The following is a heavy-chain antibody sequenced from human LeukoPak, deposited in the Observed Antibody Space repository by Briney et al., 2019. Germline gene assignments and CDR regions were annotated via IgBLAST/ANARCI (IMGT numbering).Heavy chain of an antibody. CDR2: ISYDGSNK. V-gene: IGHV3-30*18. CDR1: GFTFSSYG. Sequence: GGSLRLSCAASGFTFSSYGMHWVRQAPGEGLEWVAVISYDGSNKYYADSVKGRFTISRDNSKNTLYLQMNSLRAEDTAVYYCAKDLGYGYSYGCSDYYYYGMDVWGQGTTVTVSS. D-gene: IGHD5-18*01. CDR3: AKDLGYGYSYGCSDYYYYGMDV. J-gene: IGHJ6*02.